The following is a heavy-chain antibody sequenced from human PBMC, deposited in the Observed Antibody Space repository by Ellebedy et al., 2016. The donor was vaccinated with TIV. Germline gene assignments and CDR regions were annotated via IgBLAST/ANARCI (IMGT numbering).Heavy chain of an antibody. D-gene: IGHD3-22*01. CDR2: IRSKAYGGTT. CDR3: TRRYYYDSSGYYYDFDY. V-gene: IGHV3-49*03. CDR1: GFTFGDYA. Sequence: PGGSLRLSCTASGFTFGDYAMSWFRQAPGKGLEWVGFIRSKAYGGTTEYAASVKGRFTISRDDSKSIAYLQMNSLKTEDTAVYYCTRRYYYDSSGYYYDFDYWGQGTLVTVSS. J-gene: IGHJ4*02.